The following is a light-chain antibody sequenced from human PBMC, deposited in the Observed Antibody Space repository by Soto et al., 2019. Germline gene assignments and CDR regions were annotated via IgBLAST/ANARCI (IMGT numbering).Light chain of an antibody. Sequence: DIQLTQSPSVLSASVGDRVTITCRASQGINHYVAWYQQKPGKAPKFLIYAASTLQSGVPSRFSGSGSWAEFTLTISRLQPEDFATYYRQHVYSYPLTFGGGTRVEI. V-gene: IGKV1-9*01. CDR2: AAS. CDR1: QGINHY. CDR3: QHVYSYPLT. J-gene: IGKJ4*01.